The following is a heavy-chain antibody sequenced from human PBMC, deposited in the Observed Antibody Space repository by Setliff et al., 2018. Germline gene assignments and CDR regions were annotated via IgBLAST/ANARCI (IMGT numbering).Heavy chain of an antibody. V-gene: IGHV4-38-2*01. CDR1: GASISSGHY. CDR3: ASPGRDDLDSPFDPFDI. CDR2: IYHKGRT. Sequence: SETLSLTCDVSGASISSGHYWGWIRQPPGKGLEWIATIYHKGRTYFNPSLQSRVTMSLDRSKNQFSLRLTSVTASDTAVYYCASPGRDDLDSPFDPFDIWGHGTRVTVSS. J-gene: IGHJ3*02. D-gene: IGHD3-3*01.